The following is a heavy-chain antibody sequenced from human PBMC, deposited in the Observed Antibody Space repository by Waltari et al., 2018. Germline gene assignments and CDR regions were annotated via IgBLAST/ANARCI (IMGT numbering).Heavy chain of an antibody. J-gene: IGHJ4*02. CDR2: VDNSGGRT. CDR1: GFTFSTYV. V-gene: IGHV3-23*01. Sequence: EVQLLESGGGLVQPGVSLRLSCAASGFTFSTYVMNWVRQAPGKGLEWVSTVDNSGGRTFYAASVQGRFTISRDNLRNTVYLQMNSLRAEDTALYYCTKDRQSIQFEYWGQGILVTVSS. CDR3: TKDRQSIQFEY. D-gene: IGHD6-19*01.